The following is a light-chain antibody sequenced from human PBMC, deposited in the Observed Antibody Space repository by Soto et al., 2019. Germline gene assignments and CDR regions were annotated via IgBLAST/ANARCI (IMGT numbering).Light chain of an antibody. J-gene: IGKJ5*01. Sequence: DIQMTQSPSSVSASVGDRVTITCRASQGVNSWLAWYQQKPGKAPKLLIYGASNLQSGVPSRFNGSGSGTDFTLTISSLQPEDFATYYCQQANSFPPITVGQGTRLEIK. CDR1: QGVNSW. CDR2: GAS. CDR3: QQANSFPPIT. V-gene: IGKV1D-12*01.